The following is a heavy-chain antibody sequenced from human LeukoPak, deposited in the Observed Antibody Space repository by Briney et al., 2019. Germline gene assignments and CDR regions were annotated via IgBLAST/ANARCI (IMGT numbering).Heavy chain of an antibody. CDR2: IYHSGST. Sequence: PSATLSLTCVVSGGSISSDSYSWSWIRQQPGEGLAWIWCIYHSGSTCYSPSLKSRVTISIDTSKNQLSLRLNSVTAADTAVYYCARVVGNCSGGNCFSNWFDPWGQGTLVTVSS. CDR1: GGSISSDSYS. V-gene: IGHV4-30-2*01. D-gene: IGHD2-15*01. CDR3: ARVVGNCSGGNCFSNWFDP. J-gene: IGHJ5*02.